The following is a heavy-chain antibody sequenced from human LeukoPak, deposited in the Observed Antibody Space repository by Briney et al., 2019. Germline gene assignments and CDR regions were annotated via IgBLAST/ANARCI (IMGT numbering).Heavy chain of an antibody. CDR2: ISASSTTV. CDR1: GFTFSFYN. V-gene: IGHV3-48*01. Sequence: PGGSLRLSCAASGFTFSFYNMNWVRQAPGKGLEWLSYISASSTTVHYADSVKGRFTVSRDNAKNPLYLQMNSLRAEDTAVYYCAGTDSSGDLSFDYWGQGTLVTVAS. J-gene: IGHJ4*02. D-gene: IGHD3-22*01. CDR3: AGTDSSGDLSFDY.